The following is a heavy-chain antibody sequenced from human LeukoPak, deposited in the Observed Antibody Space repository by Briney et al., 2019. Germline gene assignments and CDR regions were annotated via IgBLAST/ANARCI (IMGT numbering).Heavy chain of an antibody. CDR2: INHSGST. D-gene: IGHD3-10*01. Sequence: SETLSLTCAVYGGSFSGYYWSWIRQPPGKGLEWIGEINHSGSTNYNPSLKSRVIISVDHSKNQFSLKLSSVTAADTAIYYCARQYYYGSGSYYNRPLDYWGQGTLVTVSS. CDR3: ARQYYYGSGSYYNRPLDY. J-gene: IGHJ4*02. CDR1: GGSFSGYY. V-gene: IGHV4-34*01.